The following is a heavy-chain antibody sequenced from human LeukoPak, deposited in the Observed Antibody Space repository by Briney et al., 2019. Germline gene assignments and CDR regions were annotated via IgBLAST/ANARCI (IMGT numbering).Heavy chain of an antibody. CDR1: GFTLSSYW. V-gene: IGHV3-7*01. Sequence: GGSLRLSCAASGFTLSSYWMRWVRQAPGKGGEGVADIKQDGSEKYYVDSVKGRFTISRDKAKNSLYLQMNSLRAEDTAVSSCAIDRQVRGFWGQGTLVTVPS. D-gene: IGHD3-10*01. CDR2: IKQDGSEK. J-gene: IGHJ4*02. CDR3: AIDRQVRGF.